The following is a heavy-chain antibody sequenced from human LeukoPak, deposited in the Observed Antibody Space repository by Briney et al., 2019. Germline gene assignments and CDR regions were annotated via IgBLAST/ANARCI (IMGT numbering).Heavy chain of an antibody. CDR1: GFTFSSYA. CDR2: TSGSGGST. CDR3: AKREMYDILTGYYFGMDV. D-gene: IGHD3-9*01. V-gene: IGHV3-23*01. J-gene: IGHJ6*02. Sequence: GASLRLSCAASGFTFSSYAMSWVRQAPGKGLEWVSATSGSGGSTYYADSVKGRFTISRDNSKNTLYLQMNSLRAEDTAVYYCAKREMYDILTGYYFGMDVWGQGTTVTVSS.